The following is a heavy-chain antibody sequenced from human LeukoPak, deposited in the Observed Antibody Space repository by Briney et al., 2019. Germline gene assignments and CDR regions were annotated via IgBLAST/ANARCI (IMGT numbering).Heavy chain of an antibody. V-gene: IGHV1-2*02. Sequence: ASVKVSCKASGYTFTSYGISWVRQAPGQGLEWMGWINPNSGGTNYAQKFQGRVTMTRDTSISTAYMELSRLRSDDTAVYYCARDYYGSGIDPWGQGTLVTVSS. J-gene: IGHJ5*02. CDR1: GYTFTSYG. CDR3: ARDYYGSGIDP. D-gene: IGHD3-10*01. CDR2: INPNSGGT.